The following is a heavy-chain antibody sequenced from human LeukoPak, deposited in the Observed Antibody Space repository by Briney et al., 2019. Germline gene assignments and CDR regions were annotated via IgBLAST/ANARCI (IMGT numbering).Heavy chain of an antibody. CDR2: MNPNSGNT. CDR1: GYTSTSYD. CDR3: ARGLGDFWSGYFYYYGMDV. D-gene: IGHD3-3*01. J-gene: IGHJ6*02. V-gene: IGHV1-8*01. Sequence: GASVKVSCKASGYTSTSYDINWVRQATGQGLEWMGWMNPNSGNTGYAQKFQGRVTMTRNTSISTAYMELSSLRSEDTAVYYCARGLGDFWSGYFYYYGMDVWGQGTTVTVSS.